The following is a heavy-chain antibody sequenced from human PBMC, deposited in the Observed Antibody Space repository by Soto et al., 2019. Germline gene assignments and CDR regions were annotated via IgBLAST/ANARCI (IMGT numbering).Heavy chain of an antibody. J-gene: IGHJ4*02. CDR2: INPNSGGT. Sequence: ASVKVSCKASGYTFTGYYMHWVRQAPGQGLEWMGWINPNSGGTNYAQKFQGWVTMTRDTSISTAYMELSRLRSDDTAVYYCGSQTADIGLWFGGDYWGQGTLVTVSS. CDR3: GSQTADIGLWFGGDY. CDR1: GYTFTGYY. V-gene: IGHV1-2*04. D-gene: IGHD3-10*01.